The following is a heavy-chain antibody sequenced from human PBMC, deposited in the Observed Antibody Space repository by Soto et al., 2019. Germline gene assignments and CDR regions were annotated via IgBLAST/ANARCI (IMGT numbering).Heavy chain of an antibody. CDR2: ISGSGGST. J-gene: IGHJ6*02. Sequence: GGSLRLSCAASGFTFSSYAMSWVRQAPGKGLEWVSAISGSGGSTYYADSVKGRFTISRDNSKNTLYLQMNSLRAEDTAVYYCAKDYDSSGYYYYGMDVWGQGTTVTVSS. CDR1: GFTFSSYA. CDR3: AKDYDSSGYYYYGMDV. V-gene: IGHV3-23*01. D-gene: IGHD3-22*01.